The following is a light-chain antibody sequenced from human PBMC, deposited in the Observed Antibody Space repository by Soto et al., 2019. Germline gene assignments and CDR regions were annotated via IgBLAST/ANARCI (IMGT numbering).Light chain of an antibody. CDR1: QSISSW. CDR2: DAS. V-gene: IGKV1-5*01. CDR3: QQYNSYPYT. Sequence: DIQMTQSPSTLSASVGDRVTITCRASQSISSWLAWYQQKPGKAPKLLIYDASSLESGVPSRFSGSGSGTEFTLTISSXXPDDFATYYCQQYNSYPYTFGQGTKLEIK. J-gene: IGKJ2*01.